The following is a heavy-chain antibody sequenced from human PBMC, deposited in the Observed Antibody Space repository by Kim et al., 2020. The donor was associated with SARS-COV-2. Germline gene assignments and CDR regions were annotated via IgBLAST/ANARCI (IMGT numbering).Heavy chain of an antibody. D-gene: IGHD5-18*01. CDR2: ISYDGTYR. CDR1: AFTFSTYA. V-gene: IGHV3-30*03. Sequence: GGSLRLSCAASAFTFSTYAMYWARQAPGKGLEWVSIISYDGTYRYYADSVKGRFAISRDNSKNTLYLQMNSLRAEDTAVYYCARCREWIQIGPMDVRGQGTTVTVSS. CDR3: ARCREWIQIGPMDV. J-gene: IGHJ6*02.